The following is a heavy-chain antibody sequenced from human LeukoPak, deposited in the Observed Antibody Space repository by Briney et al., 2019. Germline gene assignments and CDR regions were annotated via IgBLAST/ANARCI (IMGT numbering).Heavy chain of an antibody. J-gene: IGHJ6*03. CDR2: IKQDGSEK. Sequence: GGSLRLSCAASEFTFSTYWMNWVRQAPGKGLEWVASIKQDGSEKNYVDSVKGRFTISRDNAKNSLYLQMNSLRAEDTAVYYCARHPTEDYDFWSGYYGYYYYYMDVXGKGTTVTDSS. D-gene: IGHD3-3*01. CDR3: ARHPTEDYDFWSGYYGYYYYYMDV. CDR1: EFTFSTYW. V-gene: IGHV3-7*01.